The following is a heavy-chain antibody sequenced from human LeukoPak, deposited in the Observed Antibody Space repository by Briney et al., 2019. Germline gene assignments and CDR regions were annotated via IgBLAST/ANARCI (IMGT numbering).Heavy chain of an antibody. CDR1: GFIFHDYA. V-gene: IGHV3-43*02. D-gene: IGHD6-19*01. CDR2: ISGDGGST. CDR3: ARESESSGWYDY. J-gene: IGHJ4*02. Sequence: PGGSLRLSCAAPGFIFHDYAIHWVRQAPGKGLEWVSLISGDGGSTFYADSVKGRFTRSRDNSKNSLYIQMNSLRSDDTALYYCARESESSGWYDYWGQGTLVTVSS.